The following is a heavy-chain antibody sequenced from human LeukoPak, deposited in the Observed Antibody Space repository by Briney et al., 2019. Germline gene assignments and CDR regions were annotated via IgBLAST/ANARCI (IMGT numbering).Heavy chain of an antibody. CDR2: RWYDGSNK. Sequence: PGGSLRLSCAASGFTVSSNYMSWVRQAPGKGLEGVAGRWYDGSNKYYAESVKGRFTISRDNSKTPLYLQMNSLRAEDTAVYYCAKDFSYYDSSGSGPDYWGQGTLVTVSS. D-gene: IGHD3-22*01. J-gene: IGHJ4*02. CDR1: GFTVSSNY. V-gene: IGHV3-33*06. CDR3: AKDFSYYDSSGSGPDY.